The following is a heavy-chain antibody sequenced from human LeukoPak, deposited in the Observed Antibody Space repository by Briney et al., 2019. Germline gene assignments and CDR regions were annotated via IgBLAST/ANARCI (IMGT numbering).Heavy chain of an antibody. D-gene: IGHD3-22*01. CDR2: IYPGDSDT. CDR1: GYNFTTYW. CDR3: ARHRDDSSGYQTTELDY. Sequence: GESLQISCKGSGYNFTTYWIGWVRQMPGKGLEWMGIIYPGDSDTRYSPSFQGQVTISADRSISTAYLQWSSLKASDTAMYYCARHRDDSSGYQTTELDYWGQGTLVTVSS. J-gene: IGHJ4*02. V-gene: IGHV5-51*01.